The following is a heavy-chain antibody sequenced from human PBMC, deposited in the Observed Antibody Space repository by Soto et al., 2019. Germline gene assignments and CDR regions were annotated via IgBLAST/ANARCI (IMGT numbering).Heavy chain of an antibody. J-gene: IGHJ6*02. V-gene: IGHV3-30*18. D-gene: IGHD2-2*01. CDR1: GFTFSSYG. Sequence: GGSLRLSCAASGFTFSSYGMHWVRQAPGKGLEWVAVISYDGSNKYYADSVKGRFTISRDNSKNTLYLQMNSLRAEDTAVYYCAKDQDDRVEYCSSTSCFAYYYYGMDVWGQGTTVTVSS. CDR3: AKDQDDRVEYCSSTSCFAYYYYGMDV. CDR2: ISYDGSNK.